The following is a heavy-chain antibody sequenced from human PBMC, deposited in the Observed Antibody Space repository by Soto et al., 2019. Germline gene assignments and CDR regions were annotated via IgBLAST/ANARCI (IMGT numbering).Heavy chain of an antibody. D-gene: IGHD2-8*02. Sequence: TSETLSLTCTVSGGSISSYYWSWIRQPPGKGLEWIGYIYYSGSTNYNPSLKSRVTISVDTSKNQFSLKLSSVTAADTAVYYCASWWEGAFDIWGQGTMVTVS. CDR3: ASWWEGAFDI. V-gene: IGHV4-59*01. CDR2: IYYSGST. J-gene: IGHJ3*02. CDR1: GGSISSYY.